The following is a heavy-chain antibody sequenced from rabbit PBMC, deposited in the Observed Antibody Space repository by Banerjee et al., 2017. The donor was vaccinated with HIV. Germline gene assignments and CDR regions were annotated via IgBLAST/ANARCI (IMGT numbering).Heavy chain of an antibody. Sequence: QEQLVESGGGLVQPGGSLKLSCKASGFAFSVYGLSWVRQAPGKGLEWIACINGITGKALYATWAKGRFTFSKTSSTTVTLQMTSLTAADTATYFCARDTGSSFSSYGMDLWGQGTLVTVS. V-gene: IGHV1S45*01. CDR2: INGITGKA. D-gene: IGHD8-1*01. CDR1: GFAFSVYG. CDR3: ARDTGSSFSSYGMDL. J-gene: IGHJ6*01.